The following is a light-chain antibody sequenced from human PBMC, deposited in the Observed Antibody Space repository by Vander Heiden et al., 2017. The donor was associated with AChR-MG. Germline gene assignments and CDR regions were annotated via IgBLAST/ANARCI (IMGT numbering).Light chain of an antibody. CDR3: HQDCSSPRT. CDR1: QIISSNY. Sequence: IVLTQSPGTLSLSPGETVTLSCRASQIISSNYLAWYQHRPGQAPTLLIYGASISATGIPARFSGTGSGTAFTLTIRRLESEDFAVYYCHQDCSSPRTFGQGTRVEI. CDR2: GAS. J-gene: IGKJ1*01. V-gene: IGKV3-20*01.